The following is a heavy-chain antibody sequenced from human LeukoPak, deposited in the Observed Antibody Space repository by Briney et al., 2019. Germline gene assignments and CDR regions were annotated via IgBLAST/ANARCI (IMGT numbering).Heavy chain of an antibody. D-gene: IGHD1-26*01. V-gene: IGHV1-69*04. Sequence: ASVKVSCKASGGTFSSYAISWVRQAPGQGLELMGRIIPILGIANYAQKFQGRVTITADKSTSTAYMELSSLRSEDTAVYYCARRWELPDYYYYGIDVWGQGTTVTVSS. CDR1: GGTFSSYA. CDR3: ARRWELPDYYYYGIDV. CDR2: IIPILGIA. J-gene: IGHJ6*02.